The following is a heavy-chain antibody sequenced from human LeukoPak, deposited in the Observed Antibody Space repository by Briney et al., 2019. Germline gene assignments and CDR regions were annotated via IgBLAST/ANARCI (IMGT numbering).Heavy chain of an antibody. Sequence: SETLSLTCTVSGGSISSNDYSWGWIRQPPGKGLEWIGFHYSGTTYSNPSLKSRVTISVDTSKNQVSLKLSSVTAADTAVYFCARVAKVCPGGSCFSYYYYHMDVWGIGTTVTVSS. CDR1: GGSISSNDYS. CDR2: FHYSGTT. V-gene: IGHV4-39*07. J-gene: IGHJ6*03. D-gene: IGHD2-15*01. CDR3: ARVAKVCPGGSCFSYYYYHMDV.